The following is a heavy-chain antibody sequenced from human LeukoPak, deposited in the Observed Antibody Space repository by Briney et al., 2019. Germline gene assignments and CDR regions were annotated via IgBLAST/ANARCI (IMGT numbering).Heavy chain of an antibody. CDR1: GFTFSSYS. CDR2: ISRSSSYI. V-gene: IGHV3-21*01. CDR3: ARTAGQDAYYDYVWGSYRHDFDY. J-gene: IGHJ4*02. Sequence: GGSLRLSCAASGFTFSSYSMNWVRQAPGKGLEWVSSISRSSSYIYYADSVKGRFTISRDNAMNSLYLQMNSLRAEDTAVYYCARTAGQDAYYDYVWGSYRHDFDYWGQGTLVTVSS. D-gene: IGHD3-16*02.